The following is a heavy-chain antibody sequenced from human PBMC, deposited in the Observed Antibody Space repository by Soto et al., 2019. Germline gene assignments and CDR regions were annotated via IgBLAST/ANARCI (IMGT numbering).Heavy chain of an antibody. Sequence: SETLSLTCAVYGGSFSGYYWSWIRQPPGKGLEWIGEINHSGSTNYNPSLKSRVTISVDTSKNQFSLKLSSVTAADTAVYYCARGLVREGMDVWGQGTTVTVSS. J-gene: IGHJ6*02. CDR3: ARGLVREGMDV. CDR2: INHSGST. D-gene: IGHD3-16*01. V-gene: IGHV4-34*01. CDR1: GGSFSGYY.